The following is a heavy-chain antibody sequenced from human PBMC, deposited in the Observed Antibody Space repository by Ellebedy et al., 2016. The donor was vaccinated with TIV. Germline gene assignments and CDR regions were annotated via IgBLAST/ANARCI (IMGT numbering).Heavy chain of an antibody. V-gene: IGHV5-51*01. CDR2: IYPGDFET. CDR1: GYRFPTYW. J-gene: IGHJ4*02. CDR3: ARHYTAATGSHFDY. Sequence: GESLKIYCKGSGYRFPTYWIAWVRQMPGKGLEWMGSIYPGDFETRYDPTFQGQVTISVDKSLTTAYLQWSGLKASDTAMYYCARHYTAATGSHFDYWGQGTLVTVSS. D-gene: IGHD6-13*01.